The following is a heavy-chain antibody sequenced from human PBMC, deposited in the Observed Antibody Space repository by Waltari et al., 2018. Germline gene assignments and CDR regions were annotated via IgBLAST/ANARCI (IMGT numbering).Heavy chain of an antibody. CDR3: ARSLVVPLLPTNWFDP. Sequence: QVQLVQSGAEVKKPGSSVKVSCKASGGTFSSYAISWVRQAPGQGLEWMGGSLPIFGTANYAQKFQGRVTITADESTSTAYMELSSLRSEDTAVYYCARSLVVPLLPTNWFDPWGQGTLVTVSS. J-gene: IGHJ5*02. CDR1: GGTFSSYA. D-gene: IGHD3-22*01. CDR2: SLPIFGTA. V-gene: IGHV1-69*12.